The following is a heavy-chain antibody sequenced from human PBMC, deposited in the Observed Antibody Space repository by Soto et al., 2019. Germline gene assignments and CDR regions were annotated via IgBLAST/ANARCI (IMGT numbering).Heavy chain of an antibody. D-gene: IGHD5-12*01. Sequence: QVQLVQSGAEAKKPGSSVKVSCKTSGGTFSSYAISWVRQAPGQGLEWMGGIVPLFRTTNYAQKFQGRVTIPAATATYKVNMGWRGVRCGNTAVYYWERGEYSGPCSILLAPPGRDVGGQGPTVPVS. V-gene: IGHV1-69*06. CDR1: GGTFSSYA. CDR3: ERGEYSGPCSILLAPPGRDV. CDR2: IVPLFRTT. J-gene: IGHJ6*02.